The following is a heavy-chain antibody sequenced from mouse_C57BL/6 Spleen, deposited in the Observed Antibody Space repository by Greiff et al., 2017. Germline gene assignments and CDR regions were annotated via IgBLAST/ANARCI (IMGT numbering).Heavy chain of an antibody. V-gene: IGHV5-17*01. CDR2: ISSGSSTI. CDR3: AKGLRRGGYFDY. D-gene: IGHD2-4*01. Sequence: DVQLVESGGGLVKPGGSLKLSCAASGFTFSDYGMHWVRQAPEKGLEWVAYISSGSSTIYYADTVKGRFTISRDNAKDTLFLQMTSLRSEDTAMYYCAKGLRRGGYFDYWGQGTTLTVSS. J-gene: IGHJ2*01. CDR1: GFTFSDYG.